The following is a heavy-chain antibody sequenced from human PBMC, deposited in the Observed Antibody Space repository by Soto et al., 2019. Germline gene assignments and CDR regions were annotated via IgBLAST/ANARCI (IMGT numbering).Heavy chain of an antibody. J-gene: IGHJ5*02. CDR2: IYYSGST. V-gene: IGHV4-59*01. CDR3: ARTPARVHWFDP. CDR1: GGSISSYY. Sequence: PSETLSLTCTVSGGSISSYYWSWIRQPPGKGLEWIGYIYYSGSTNYNPSLKSRVTISVDTSKNQFSLKLSSVTAADTAVYYCARTPARVHWFDPCGQGTLVTVSS. D-gene: IGHD2-15*01.